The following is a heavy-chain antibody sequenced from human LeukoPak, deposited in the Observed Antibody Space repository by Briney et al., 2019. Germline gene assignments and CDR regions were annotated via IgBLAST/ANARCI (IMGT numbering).Heavy chain of an antibody. V-gene: IGHV1-18*01. Sequence: ASVKVSCTSSGYTFTSYGISWVRQAPGQGHEWMGCISAYNSNTTYSQKLQRRVTITTDTSTSTAYMELRSLRSDDTAVNYCAGPRRDSFNCFEYWGQGTLVTVSS. J-gene: IGHJ4*02. D-gene: IGHD3-16*02. CDR2: ISAYNSNT. CDR3: AGPRRDSFNCFEY. CDR1: GYTFTSYG.